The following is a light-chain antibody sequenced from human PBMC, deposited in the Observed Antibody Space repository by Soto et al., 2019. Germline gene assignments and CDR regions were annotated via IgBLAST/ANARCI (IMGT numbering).Light chain of an antibody. CDR3: SSYAGSNNLEV. CDR2: EVN. Sequence: QSALTQPASVSGSPGQSITISCTGTSSDVGGYNYVSWYQQHPGKAPKLIIYEVNKRPSGVPDRFSGSKSGNTASLSVSGLQADDEADYYCSSYAGSNNLEVFGGGTKLTVL. CDR1: SSDVGGYNY. V-gene: IGLV2-8*01. J-gene: IGLJ2*01.